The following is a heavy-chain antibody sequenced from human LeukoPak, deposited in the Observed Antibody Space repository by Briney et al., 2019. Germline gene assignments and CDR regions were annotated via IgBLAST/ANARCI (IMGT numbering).Heavy chain of an antibody. D-gene: IGHD3-3*01. CDR1: GGSFNNYY. CDR3: AREAATSHGLEGC. Sequence: SETLSLTCAVYGGSFNNYYWRWIRQPPGKGLEWIGEINHSGGTNYNPSLKSRVTVSVDMSKNHFSLELTSVTAADTAVYYCAREAATSHGLEGCWGQGTPVTVSS. CDR2: INHSGGT. J-gene: IGHJ4*02. V-gene: IGHV4-34*01.